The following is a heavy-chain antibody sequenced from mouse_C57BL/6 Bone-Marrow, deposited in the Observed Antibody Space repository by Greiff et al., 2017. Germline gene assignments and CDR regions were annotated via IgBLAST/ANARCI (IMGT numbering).Heavy chain of an antibody. CDR1: GYTFTDYY. J-gene: IGHJ4*01. Sequence: VQLKQSGPVLVKPGASVKMSCKASGYTFTDYYMNWVKQSHGKSLEWIGVINPYNGGTSYNQKFKGKATLTVDKSSSTAYIELNSLTSEDSAVYYYASDYGSIYAMDYWGQGTSVTVSS. D-gene: IGHD1-1*01. CDR3: ASDYGSIYAMDY. CDR2: INPYNGGT. V-gene: IGHV1-19*01.